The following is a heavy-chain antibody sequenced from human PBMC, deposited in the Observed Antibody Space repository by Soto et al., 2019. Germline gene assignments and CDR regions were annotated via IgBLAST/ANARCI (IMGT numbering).Heavy chain of an antibody. Sequence: SVKVSCKASGGTFSSYAISWVRQAPGQGLEWMGGIIPIFGTANYAQKFQGRVTITADESTSTAYMELSSLRSEDTAVYYCARDPSSDIGFDPWGQGTLVTVSS. D-gene: IGHD3-9*01. V-gene: IGHV1-69*13. CDR2: IIPIFGTA. CDR1: GGTFSSYA. CDR3: ARDPSSDIGFDP. J-gene: IGHJ5*02.